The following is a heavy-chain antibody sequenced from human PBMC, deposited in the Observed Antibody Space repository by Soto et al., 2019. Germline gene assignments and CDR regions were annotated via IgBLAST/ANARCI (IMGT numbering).Heavy chain of an antibody. D-gene: IGHD6-13*01. CDR3: ARGPFAAAAKPNFDY. CDR1: GYTFTGYY. Sequence: ASVKASCTASGYTFTGYYMHWVRQAPGQGLEWMGWINPNSGGTNYAQKFQGWVTMTRDTSISTAYMELSRLRSDDTAVYYCARGPFAAAAKPNFDYWGQGTLVTVSS. J-gene: IGHJ4*02. V-gene: IGHV1-2*04. CDR2: INPNSGGT.